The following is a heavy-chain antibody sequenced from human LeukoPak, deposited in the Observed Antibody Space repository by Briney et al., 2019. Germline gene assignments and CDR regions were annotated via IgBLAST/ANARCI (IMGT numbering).Heavy chain of an antibody. D-gene: IGHD3-22*01. CDR1: GFTFSDNY. Sequence: GGSLRLSCAASGFTFSDNYMTWIRQAPGKGLEWVSYISSSGSNTYYADSVKGRFTISRDNAKKSLYLQMNSLRAEDTAVYYCARAGYYDDSTFDYWGQGTLVTVSS. CDR3: ARAGYYDDSTFDY. J-gene: IGHJ4*02. V-gene: IGHV3-11*01. CDR2: ISSSGSNT.